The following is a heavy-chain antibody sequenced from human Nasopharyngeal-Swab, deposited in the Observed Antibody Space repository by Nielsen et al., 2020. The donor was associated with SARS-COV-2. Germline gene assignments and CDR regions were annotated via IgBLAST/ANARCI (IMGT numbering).Heavy chain of an antibody. D-gene: IGHD3-10*01. V-gene: IGHV3-15*01. J-gene: IGHJ3*02. CDR2: IKSKTDGGTT. Sequence: GGSLRLSCAASGFTFSNAWMSWVRQAPGKGLEGVGRIKSKTDGGTTDYAAPVKGRFTISRDDSKNTLYLQMNSLKTEDTAVYYCTTVVRSLWFGELSIDAFDIWGQGTMVTVSS. CDR1: GFTFSNAW. CDR3: TTVVRSLWFGELSIDAFDI.